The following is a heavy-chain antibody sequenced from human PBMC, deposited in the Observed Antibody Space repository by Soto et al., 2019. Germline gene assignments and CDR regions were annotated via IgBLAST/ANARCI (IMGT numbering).Heavy chain of an antibody. V-gene: IGHV4-34*01. J-gene: IGHJ6*02. Sequence: PSETLSLTCVVYGGSFSGYYWSWIRQPPGKGLEWIGEINHGGSTKYNPSLKRRVTISVDTSKNQFSLKVSSVTVADTAVYYCARGSRQIGTVTALYFYYAIDVWGQGTTVTVSS. CDR1: GGSFSGYY. CDR3: ARGSRQIGTVTALYFYYAIDV. CDR2: INHGGST. D-gene: IGHD4-4*01.